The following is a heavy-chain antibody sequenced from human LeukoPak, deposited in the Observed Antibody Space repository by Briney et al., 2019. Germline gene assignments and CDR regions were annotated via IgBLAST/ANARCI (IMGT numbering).Heavy chain of an antibody. CDR1: GFTFSRYA. V-gene: IGHV3-23*01. Sequence: GGSLRLSCAASGFTFSRYAMSWVRQAPGKGLEWASAISGSGGSTYYADSVKGRFTISRDNSKNTLYLQMNSLRAEDTAVYYCAKDTFRIVGATSPDYRGQGTLVTVSS. CDR3: AKDTFRIVGATSPDY. CDR2: ISGSGGST. D-gene: IGHD1-26*01. J-gene: IGHJ4*02.